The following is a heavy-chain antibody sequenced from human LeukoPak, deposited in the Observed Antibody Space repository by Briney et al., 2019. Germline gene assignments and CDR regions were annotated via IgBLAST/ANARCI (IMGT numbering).Heavy chain of an antibody. D-gene: IGHD6-13*01. CDR3: ARGPSGDSSSLFPFDY. CDR1: GGSFSGYY. CDR2: INHSGST. Sequence: PSETLSLTCAVYGGSFSGYYWSWIRQPPGKGLEWIGEINHSGSTNYNPSLKSRVTISVDTSKNQFSLKLSSVTAADTAVYYCARGPSGDSSSLFPFDYWGQRTLVTVSS. J-gene: IGHJ4*02. V-gene: IGHV4-34*01.